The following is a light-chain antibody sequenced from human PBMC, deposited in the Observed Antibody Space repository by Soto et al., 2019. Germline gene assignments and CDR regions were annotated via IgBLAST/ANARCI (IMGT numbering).Light chain of an antibody. CDR2: GAS. Sequence: EIVMTQSPATLSESPGEIATLSCRASQSVSSNLAWYHKKPGEARRLLIYGASTRATGTPARFSGSGSGTEFTLTISSLQSEDFEVYYCQKRSNWPPITFGHGTRMEIK. CDR3: QKRSNWPPIT. CDR1: QSVSSN. V-gene: IGKV3-15*01. J-gene: IGKJ5*01.